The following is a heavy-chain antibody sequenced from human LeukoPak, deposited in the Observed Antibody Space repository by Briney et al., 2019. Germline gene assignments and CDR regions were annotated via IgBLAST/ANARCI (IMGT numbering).Heavy chain of an antibody. D-gene: IGHD6-25*01. Sequence: SETLSLTCTVSDGSLSSYYWSWIRQPAGKGLEWIGRIYTSGSTRYNPSLKSRVTMSVDTSKKLFSLKLSSVTAADTAVYYCARDTISGHFDYWGQGTLVTVSS. CDR3: ARDTISGHFDY. V-gene: IGHV4-4*07. J-gene: IGHJ4*02. CDR1: DGSLSSYY. CDR2: IYTSGST.